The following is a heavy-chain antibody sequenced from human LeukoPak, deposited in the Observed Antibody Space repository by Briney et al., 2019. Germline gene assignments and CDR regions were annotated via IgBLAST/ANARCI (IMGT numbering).Heavy chain of an antibody. CDR1: GFTFSSYA. Sequence: GRSLRLSCAAFGFTFSSYAMHWVRQAPGKGLEWVAVISYDGSNKYYADSVKGRFTISRDNSKNTLYLQMNSLRAEDTAVYYCARELSRIAAAGTDAFDIWGQGTMVTVSS. CDR3: ARELSRIAAAGTDAFDI. J-gene: IGHJ3*02. V-gene: IGHV3-30-3*01. D-gene: IGHD6-13*01. CDR2: ISYDGSNK.